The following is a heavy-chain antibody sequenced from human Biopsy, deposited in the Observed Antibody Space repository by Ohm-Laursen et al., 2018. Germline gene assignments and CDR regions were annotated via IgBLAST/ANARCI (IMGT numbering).Heavy chain of an antibody. D-gene: IGHD5-24*01. CDR1: GGSISSGSNY. J-gene: IGHJ4*02. V-gene: IGHV4-39*01. Sequence: SQTLSLTCTVSGGSISSGSNYWAWIRQPPGKGLEWIGGVYHSGTTYYSPSLKSRVTISVDTSKNQLSLKVTSVTAADTAAYYCARHDGNGPFALDSWGQGTLVTVSS. CDR2: VYHSGTT. CDR3: ARHDGNGPFALDS.